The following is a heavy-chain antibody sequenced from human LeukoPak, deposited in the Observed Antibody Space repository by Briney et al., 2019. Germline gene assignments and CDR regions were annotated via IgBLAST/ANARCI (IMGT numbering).Heavy chain of an antibody. V-gene: IGHV3-53*01. D-gene: IGHD2-15*01. CDR1: GFTVSSNY. J-gene: IGHJ4*02. CDR2: IYSGGST. CDR3: ARALPYVAVLFDY. Sequence: PGGSLRLSCAASGFTVSSNYMSWVRQAPGKGLEWVSVIYSGGSTYYADSVKGRFTISRDNAKNSLYLQMNSLRAEDTAVYYCARALPYVAVLFDYWGQGTLVTVSS.